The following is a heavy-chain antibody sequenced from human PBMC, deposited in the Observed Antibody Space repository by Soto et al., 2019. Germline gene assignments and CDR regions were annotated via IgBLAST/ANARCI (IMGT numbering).Heavy chain of an antibody. CDR2: LTPAGTT. Sequence: EVQLLESGGGLVQPGGSLRLSCAASGFSFSDYPMTWVPQAPGRGLEWVSTLTPAGTTFYAESVKGRFTISRDNYRNTLSLHMYNLRAEDTARYYCAKRATTVPTPGNYFDCWGQGTLVTVSS. J-gene: IGHJ4*02. V-gene: IGHV3-23*01. D-gene: IGHD2-15*01. CDR3: AKRATTVPTPGNYFDC. CDR1: GFSFSDYP.